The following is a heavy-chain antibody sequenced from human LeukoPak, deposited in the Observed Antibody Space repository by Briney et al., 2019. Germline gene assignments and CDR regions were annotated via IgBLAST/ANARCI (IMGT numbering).Heavy chain of an antibody. D-gene: IGHD3-22*01. Sequence: PGGSLRLSCAASGFTFRSNYMSWVRQAPGKGVGGVSVIYRGVSTYYADSVKCRFTISRDNSKNTLYLQMNSLRADDTAVYYCARDQGYDSSGYQRRYAFDIWGQGTMVTVSS. CDR3: ARDQGYDSSGYQRRYAFDI. CDR2: IYRGVST. J-gene: IGHJ3*02. CDR1: GFTFRSNY. V-gene: IGHV3-53*01.